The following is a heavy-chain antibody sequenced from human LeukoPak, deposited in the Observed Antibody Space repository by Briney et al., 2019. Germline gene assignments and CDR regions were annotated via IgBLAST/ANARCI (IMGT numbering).Heavy chain of an antibody. D-gene: IGHD6-19*01. V-gene: IGHV3-53*01. J-gene: IGHJ6*02. CDR2: NYANGST. CDR1: GFTLRVNY. CDR3: ARCKGGWSDHYYGLDV. Sequence: GGSLRLSCAASGFTLRVNYMTWVRQAPGKGLEWVSVNYANGSTYYPDSVKGRFTISRDNSKSSLYLQMNSLRAEDTAVYYCARCKGGWSDHYYGLDVWGQGTTVTVSS.